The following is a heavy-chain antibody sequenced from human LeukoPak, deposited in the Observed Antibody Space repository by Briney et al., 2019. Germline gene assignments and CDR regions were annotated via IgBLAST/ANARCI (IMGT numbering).Heavy chain of an antibody. J-gene: IGHJ6*02. V-gene: IGHV3-30*03. CDR2: ISYDGSNK. CDR1: GFTFSSYG. Sequence: PGRSLRLSCAASGFTFSSYGMHWVRQAPGKGLEWVAVISYDGSNKYYADSVKGRFTISRDNSKNTPYLQMNSLRAEDTAVYYCARPLGEWLSHYYYGMDVWGQGTTVTVSS. D-gene: IGHD3-3*01. CDR3: ARPLGEWLSHYYYGMDV.